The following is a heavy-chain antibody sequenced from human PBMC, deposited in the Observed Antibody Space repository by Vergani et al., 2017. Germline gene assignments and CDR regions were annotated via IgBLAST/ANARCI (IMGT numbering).Heavy chain of an antibody. Sequence: QVQLQESGPGLVKPSQTLSLTCTVSGGSISSGDYYWSWIRQPPGKGLEWIGYIYYSGSTYYNPSLKSRVTISVDTSTNQFSLKLSSVTAADTAVYYCARGITMIVVVTSEGSWFDPWGQGTLVTVSS. CDR3: ARGITMIVVVTSEGSWFDP. V-gene: IGHV4-30-4*01. CDR2: IYYSGST. D-gene: IGHD3-22*01. CDR1: GGSISSGDYY. J-gene: IGHJ5*02.